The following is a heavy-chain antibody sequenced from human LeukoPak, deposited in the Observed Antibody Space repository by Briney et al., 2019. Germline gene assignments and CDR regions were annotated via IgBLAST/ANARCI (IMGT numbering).Heavy chain of an antibody. CDR3: ASGWGPMVVSY. D-gene: IGHD2-8*02. V-gene: IGHV3-7*01. CDR2: IKQDGSEK. Sequence: GGSLRLSCAASGFTFRSYWMTWVRQAPGKGLEWVANIKQDGSEKHYVDSVKGRFTISRDNAKNSLYLQMNSLRAEDTAVYYCASGWGPMVVSYWGQGTLVTVSS. J-gene: IGHJ4*02. CDR1: GFTFRSYW.